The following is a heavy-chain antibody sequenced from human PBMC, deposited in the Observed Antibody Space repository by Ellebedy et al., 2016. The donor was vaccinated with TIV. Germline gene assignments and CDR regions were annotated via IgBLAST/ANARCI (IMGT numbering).Heavy chain of an antibody. V-gene: IGHV3-7*01. Sequence: PGGSLRLSCAASGFTFNKYWMSWVRQPPGKGLECVANIKEDGSEKYYVDSVRGRFTISRDNAKYSLYLQLNSLRAEDTAVYYCAKDEGSGTWHYWGQGALVTVSS. CDR1: GFTFNKYW. D-gene: IGHD3-10*01. J-gene: IGHJ4*02. CDR2: IKEDGSEK. CDR3: AKDEGSGTWHY.